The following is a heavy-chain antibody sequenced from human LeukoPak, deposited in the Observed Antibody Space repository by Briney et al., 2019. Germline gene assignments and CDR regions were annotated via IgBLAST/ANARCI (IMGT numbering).Heavy chain of an antibody. D-gene: IGHD3-22*01. CDR1: GVSMDDDY. V-gene: IGHV4-59*12. CDR2: VYYTGTT. CDR3: ATSGPDGGRWLNYGINL. J-gene: IGHJ6*02. Sequence: SETLSLTCSVSGVSMDDDYWSWIRQSPGKGLEWIGYVYYTGTTNYNPSLQSRVTISIDSSKSQFSLSLRSVTAADTAVYYRATSGPDGGRWLNYGINLWGPGTAVTVSS.